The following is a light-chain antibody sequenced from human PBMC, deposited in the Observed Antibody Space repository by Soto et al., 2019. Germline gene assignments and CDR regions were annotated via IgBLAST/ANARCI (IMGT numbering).Light chain of an antibody. CDR2: GNT. Sequence: QPVLTQPPSVSGAPGQRVTISCTGSSSNIGAPYDVHWYQQHPGTAPKLLIYGNTIRPSGVPDRFSGSKSGTSASLAITGLQAEDEADYYCQSYDRSLSGSVFGGGTKLTVL. J-gene: IGLJ3*02. V-gene: IGLV1-40*01. CDR3: QSYDRSLSGSV. CDR1: SSNIGAPYD.